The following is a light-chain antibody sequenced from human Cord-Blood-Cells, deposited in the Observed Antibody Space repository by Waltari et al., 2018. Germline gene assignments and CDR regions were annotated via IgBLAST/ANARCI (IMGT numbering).Light chain of an antibody. V-gene: IGLV6-57*02. CDR2: EDN. J-gene: IGLJ2*01. CDR3: QSYDSSNRDVV. Sequence: NFMLTQPHSVSESPGKTVTISCTGSSGSIASNYVQWYPQRPGSAPTTVIYEDNQRPSGVPDRFSGSIDSSSNSASLTISGLKTEDEADYYCQSYDSSNRDVVFGGGTKLTVL. CDR1: SGSIASNY.